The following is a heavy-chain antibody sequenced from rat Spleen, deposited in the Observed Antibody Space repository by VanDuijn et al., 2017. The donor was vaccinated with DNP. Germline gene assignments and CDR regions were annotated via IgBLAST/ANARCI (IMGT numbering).Heavy chain of an antibody. CDR2: ISPSGGST. CDR1: GFTFSNYD. J-gene: IGHJ3*01. D-gene: IGHD1-11*01. V-gene: IGHV5-25*01. CDR3: AXXNYGXYEGWXXY. Sequence: EVQLVESGGGLVQPGRSLKLSCAASGFTFSNYDMAWVRQAPTKGLEWVAAISPSGGSTYYRDSVKGRFTVSRDNTKSSLYLQMDSLRSGDTATXXCAXXNYGXYEGWXXYWGQGXXVTVSS.